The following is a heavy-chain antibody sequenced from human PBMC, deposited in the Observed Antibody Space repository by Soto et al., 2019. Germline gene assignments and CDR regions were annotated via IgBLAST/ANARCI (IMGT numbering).Heavy chain of an antibody. V-gene: IGHV1-46*01. D-gene: IGHD3-10*01. J-gene: IGHJ6*04. Sequence: QVQLVQSGAEVKKPGASVKVSCKASGYTFTSYYMHWVRQAPGQGLEWMGIITPSGGSTSYAQQCQGRVPMTRNTPTSPVHLELTSLRSEDTGVYYCARDAHEELRAVSYYPDYYGMAVWGKGTTVSVSS. CDR2: ITPSGGST. CDR3: ARDAHEELRAVSYYPDYYGMAV. CDR1: GYTFTSYY.